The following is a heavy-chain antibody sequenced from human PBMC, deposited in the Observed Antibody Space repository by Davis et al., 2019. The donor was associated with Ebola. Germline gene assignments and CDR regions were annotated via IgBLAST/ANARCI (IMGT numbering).Heavy chain of an antibody. CDR2: IHPGDFDT. D-gene: IGHD6-13*01. CDR3: ARTRRRRVYQSLPFFGYMDV. V-gene: IGHV5-51*01. J-gene: IGHJ6*03. Sequence: GESLKVSCKGSGYSFTSYWIGWVRQMPGKGLELMWIIHPGDFDTRYSPSFHGQVTISDDKSISTAYLQWSSQKASDPAMYYCARTRRRRVYQSLPFFGYMDVWGKGTTVTVSS. CDR1: GYSFTSYW.